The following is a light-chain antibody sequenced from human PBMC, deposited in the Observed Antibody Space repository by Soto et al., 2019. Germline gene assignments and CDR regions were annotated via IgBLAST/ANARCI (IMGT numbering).Light chain of an antibody. V-gene: IGKV1-39*01. CDR1: QSISSY. CDR2: AAS. CDR3: QQSYSTPDT. J-gene: IGKJ2*01. Sequence: DLPMTQSPSSLSASVGDRVTITCRASQSISSYLHWYQHKPGKAPRLLIYAASSLQSGVPSRFSGSGSGTDFTLTISSLRPEDFATYFCQQSYSTPDTFGQGTKLEIK.